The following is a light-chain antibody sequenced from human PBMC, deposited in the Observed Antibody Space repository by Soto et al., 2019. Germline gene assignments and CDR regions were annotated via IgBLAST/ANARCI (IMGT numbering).Light chain of an antibody. V-gene: IGLV2-14*01. J-gene: IGLJ1*01. CDR1: SSDGGGYNY. Sequence: QSALTQPASVSGSPGQSITISCTGTSSDGGGYNYVSWYQQHPGKAPKLMIYEVSNRPSGVSNRFSGSKSGNTASLTISGLQAEDEADYDCSSYTSSSTLVVGTGTKLTVL. CDR3: SSYTSSSTLV. CDR2: EVS.